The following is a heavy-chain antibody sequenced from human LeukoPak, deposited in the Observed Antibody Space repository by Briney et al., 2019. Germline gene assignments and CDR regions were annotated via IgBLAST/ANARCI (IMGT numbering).Heavy chain of an antibody. Sequence: GESLKISCQGSGYSFTSYWIGRVRQMPGKGLEWMGVIYPGDSDTRYSPSFQGQVTISADKSISTAYLQWSSLKASDTAMYYCARLGQYKYYGMDVWGQGTTVTVSS. CDR1: GYSFTSYW. CDR2: IYPGDSDT. J-gene: IGHJ6*02. CDR3: ARLGQYKYYGMDV. D-gene: IGHD1-14*01. V-gene: IGHV5-51*01.